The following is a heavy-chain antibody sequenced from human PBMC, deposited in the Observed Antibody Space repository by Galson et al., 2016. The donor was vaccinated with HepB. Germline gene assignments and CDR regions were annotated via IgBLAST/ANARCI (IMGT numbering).Heavy chain of an antibody. CDR2: ISYSGST. J-gene: IGHJ5*02. V-gene: IGHV4-59*08. D-gene: IGHD1-7*01. CDR3: ARRPGTGNYVWFDP. Sequence: ETLSLTCTVSDDSISSFYWSWIRQPPGKGLEWIGHISYSGSTNYNPSLKRRVTISVDTSKSQFSLKLSSVTAADTAVYYCARRPGTGNYVWFDPWGQGILVTVSS. CDR1: DDSISSFY.